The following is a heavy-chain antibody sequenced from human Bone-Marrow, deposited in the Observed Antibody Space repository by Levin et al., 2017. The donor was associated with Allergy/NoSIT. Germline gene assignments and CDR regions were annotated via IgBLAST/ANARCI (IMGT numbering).Heavy chain of an antibody. Sequence: SCAASGFIFSDYGVHWVRQAPGKGLQWVAFISNDGTHQSYAGSVKGRFTISRDNAMSTLSLQMNSLGTEDTALYFCVPNMDYWGQGTVVTVSS. CDR1: GFIFSDYG. V-gene: IGHV3-30*03. CDR3: VPNMDY. J-gene: IGHJ4*02. CDR2: ISNDGTHQ. D-gene: IGHD1/OR15-1a*01.